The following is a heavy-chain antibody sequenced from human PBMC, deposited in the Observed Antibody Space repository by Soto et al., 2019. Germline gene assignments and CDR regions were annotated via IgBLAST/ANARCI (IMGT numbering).Heavy chain of an antibody. V-gene: IGHV3-33*06. D-gene: IGHD6-13*01. CDR3: AKGDQQLELDY. CDR2: IWYDGSNK. Sequence: QVQLVESGGGVVQPGRSLRLSCAASGFTFSSYGMHWVRQAPGKGLDWVAVIWYDGSNKYYADSVKGRFTISRDNSKNTLYLQMNSLSAEDTAGYYCAKGDQQLELDYWGQGTLVTVSS. J-gene: IGHJ4*02. CDR1: GFTFSSYG.